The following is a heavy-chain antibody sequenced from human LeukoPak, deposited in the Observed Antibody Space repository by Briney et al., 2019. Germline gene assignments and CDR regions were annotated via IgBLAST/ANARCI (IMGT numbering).Heavy chain of an antibody. Sequence: SETLSLTCTVSGGSISSYYWGWIRQPPGKGLEWIGYIYYSGSTNYNPSLKSRVTISVDTSKNQFSLKLSSVTAADAAVYYCARHPARYYDSSGYYPYFDYWGQGTLVTVSS. CDR2: IYYSGST. D-gene: IGHD3-22*01. J-gene: IGHJ4*02. CDR3: ARHPARYYDSSGYYPYFDY. CDR1: GGSISSYY. V-gene: IGHV4-59*08.